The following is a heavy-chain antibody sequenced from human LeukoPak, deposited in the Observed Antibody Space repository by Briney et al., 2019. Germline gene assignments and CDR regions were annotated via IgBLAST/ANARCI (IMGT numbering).Heavy chain of an antibody. D-gene: IGHD2-8*01. CDR3: ARGMGYNYYYMDV. CDR2: ISAYNGNT. CDR1: GYSFTNYV. Sequence: ASVKVSCKASGYSFTNYVIISWVRQAPGQGLEWMGWISAYNGNTEYVQNLQGRATMTTDTPTSTAYMELRSLRFDDTAVYYCARGMGYNYYYMDVWGKGTTVTVSS. V-gene: IGHV1-18*01. J-gene: IGHJ6*03.